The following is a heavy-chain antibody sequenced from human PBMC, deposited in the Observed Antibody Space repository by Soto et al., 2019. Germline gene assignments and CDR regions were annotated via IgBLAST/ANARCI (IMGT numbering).Heavy chain of an antibody. CDR1: GGSFSGYY. V-gene: IGHV4-34*09. J-gene: IGHJ5*02. D-gene: IGHD2-21*02. Sequence: LSLTCAVYGGSFSGYYWSWIRQPPGKGLEWIGEINHSGSTNYNPSLKSRVTISVDTSKNQFSLKLSSVTAADTAVYYCARGRTVKNWFDPWGQGTLVTVSS. CDR2: INHSGST. CDR3: ARGRTVKNWFDP.